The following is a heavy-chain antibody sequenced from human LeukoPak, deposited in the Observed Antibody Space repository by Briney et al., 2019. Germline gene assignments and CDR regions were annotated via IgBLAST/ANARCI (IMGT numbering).Heavy chain of an antibody. Sequence: SVKVSCKASGGTLIRYALSWVRQAPGQGLEWMGGILPVFDRGNYAQKFHGRVTITADQSTDTAYMELSSLTSEDTAVYYCAREGGSGWPFDYWGQGTLVTVSS. J-gene: IGHJ4*02. V-gene: IGHV1-69*13. CDR1: GGTLIRYA. CDR3: AREGGSGWPFDY. D-gene: IGHD6-19*01. CDR2: ILPVFDRG.